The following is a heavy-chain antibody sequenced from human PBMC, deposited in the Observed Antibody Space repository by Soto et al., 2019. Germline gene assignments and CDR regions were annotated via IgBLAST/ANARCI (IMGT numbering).Heavy chain of an antibody. V-gene: IGHV4-4*07. CDR2: IESSGST. CDR1: DGSISSYY. J-gene: IGHJ5*02. CDR3: ARDGEGYCSGDSCSAESRFDP. D-gene: IGHD2-15*01. Sequence: QVQLQESGPGLVKPSETLSLTCSVTDGSISSYYWSWIRQPAGKRLEWIGRIESSGSTTYNPSLTSRVTMSVDTSKNQFSLNLSAGTAADTAVYYCARDGEGYCSGDSCSAESRFDPWGQGILVTVSS.